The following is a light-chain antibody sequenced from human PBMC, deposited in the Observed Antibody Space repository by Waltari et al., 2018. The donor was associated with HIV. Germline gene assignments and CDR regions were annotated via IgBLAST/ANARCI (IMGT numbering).Light chain of an antibody. J-gene: IGLJ1*01. CDR2: KDN. CDR1: ALPKLN. Sequence: SYELTQPPSVSVSPGQTARITCSGDALPKLNAYWYQQKPGQAPVWVIYKDNERPSGIPERFSGSSSGTTVTLTISGVQAEDEADYYCQSADSSGSYVLGTGTKVTVL. CDR3: QSADSSGSYV. V-gene: IGLV3-25*03.